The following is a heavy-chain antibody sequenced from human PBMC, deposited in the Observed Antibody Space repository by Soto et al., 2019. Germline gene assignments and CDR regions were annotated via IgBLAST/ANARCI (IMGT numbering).Heavy chain of an antibody. J-gene: IGHJ4*02. CDR3: AKEVGIAVAGTTFDY. CDR2: ISGSGGST. Sequence: PGGSLRLSCAASGFTFSSYAMSWVRQAPGKGLEWVSAISGSGGSTYYADSVKGRFTISRDNSKNTLYLQMNSLRAGDTAVYYCAKEVGIAVAGTTFDYWGQGTLVTVSS. D-gene: IGHD6-19*01. V-gene: IGHV3-23*01. CDR1: GFTFSSYA.